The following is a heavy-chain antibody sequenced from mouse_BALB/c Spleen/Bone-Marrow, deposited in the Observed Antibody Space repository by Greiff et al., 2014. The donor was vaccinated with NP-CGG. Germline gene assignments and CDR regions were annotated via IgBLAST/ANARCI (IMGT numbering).Heavy chain of an antibody. CDR2: ISDGGTYT. Sequence: EVQLVESGGDLVKPGGSLKLSCAASEFTFSDFYMFWFRQTPEKRLEWVATISDGGTYTYYPDSVKGRFTISRDNAKNNLYLQMSSLKSEDTAMYYCARSGERYGAMDYWGQGTSVTVSS. CDR3: ARSGERYGAMDY. D-gene: IGHD1-1*02. J-gene: IGHJ4*01. CDR1: EFTFSDFY. V-gene: IGHV5-4*02.